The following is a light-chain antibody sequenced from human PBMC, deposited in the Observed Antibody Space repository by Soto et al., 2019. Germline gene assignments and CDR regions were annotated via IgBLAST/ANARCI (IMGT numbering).Light chain of an antibody. CDR2: AAS. Sequence: DFQMTHSPSSLSASVGDRVTITCRASEGISNYLAWYQQKPGKAPKLLIYAASKLQSGVPSRFSGSGSGTQITLTINNLQPEDSATYFCLQDHDYPWTFGHGTKV. CDR1: EGISNY. CDR3: LQDHDYPWT. J-gene: IGKJ1*01. V-gene: IGKV1-27*01.